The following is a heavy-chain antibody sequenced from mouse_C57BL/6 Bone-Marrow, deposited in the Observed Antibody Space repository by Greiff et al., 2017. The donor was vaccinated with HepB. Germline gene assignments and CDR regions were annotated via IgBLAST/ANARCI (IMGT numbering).Heavy chain of an antibody. J-gene: IGHJ1*03. CDR3: ARQYYGSSPWYFDV. CDR2: IYPGSGST. Sequence: QVQLQHPGAELVKPGASVKMSCKASGYTFTSYWITWVKQRPGQGLEWIGDIYPGSGSTNYNEKFKSKATLTVDTSSSTAYMQLSSLTSEDSAVYYCARQYYGSSPWYFDVWGTGTTVTVSS. D-gene: IGHD1-1*01. CDR1: GYTFTSYW. V-gene: IGHV1-55*01.